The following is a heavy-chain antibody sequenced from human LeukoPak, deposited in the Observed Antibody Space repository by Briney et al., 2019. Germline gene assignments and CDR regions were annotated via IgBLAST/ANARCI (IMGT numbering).Heavy chain of an antibody. CDR1: GYTFTSYY. V-gene: IGHV7-4-1*02. Sequence: GASVTVSCKASGYTFTSYYMHWVRQAPGQGLEWMGWINTNTGNPTYAQGFTGRFVFSLDTSVSTAYLQISSLKAEDTAVYYCARSVRYYDSSGHTFDYWGQGTLVTVSS. CDR2: INTNTGNP. D-gene: IGHD3-22*01. CDR3: ARSVRYYDSSGHTFDY. J-gene: IGHJ4*02.